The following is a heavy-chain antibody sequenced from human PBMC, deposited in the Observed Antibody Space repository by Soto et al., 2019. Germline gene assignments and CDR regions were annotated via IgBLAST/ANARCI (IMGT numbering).Heavy chain of an antibody. D-gene: IGHD3-22*01. V-gene: IGHV5-10-1*01. J-gene: IGHJ4*02. CDR1: GYSFTSYW. CDR3: ARLERYYYDSSGYPAQMPFDY. Sequence: GESLKISCKGSGYSFTSYWISWVRQMPGKGLEWMGRIDPSDSYTNYSPSFQGHVTISADKSISTAYLQWSSLKASDTAMYYCARLERYYYDSSGYPAQMPFDYWGQGTLVTVSS. CDR2: IDPSDSYT.